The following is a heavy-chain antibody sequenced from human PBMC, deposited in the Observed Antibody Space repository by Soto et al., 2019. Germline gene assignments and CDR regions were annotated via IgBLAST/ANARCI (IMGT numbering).Heavy chain of an antibody. CDR2: IYYSGST. V-gene: IGHV4-59*01. J-gene: IGHJ5*02. Sequence: SETLSLTCTVSGGSISSYYWSWIRQPPGKGLEWIGYIYYSGSTNYNPSLKSRVTISVDTSKNQFSLKLSSVTAADTAVYYCARGINYDFWSGYYTGWFDPWGQGTLVTVSS. D-gene: IGHD3-3*01. CDR1: GGSISSYY. CDR3: ARGINYDFWSGYYTGWFDP.